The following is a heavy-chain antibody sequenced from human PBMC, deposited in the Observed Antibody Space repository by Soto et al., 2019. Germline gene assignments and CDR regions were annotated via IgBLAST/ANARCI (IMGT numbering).Heavy chain of an antibody. CDR1: GYSISSSNW. J-gene: IGHJ4*02. CDR3: ATNRGMAAVAN. CDR2: IYYSGIT. V-gene: IGHV4-28*01. Sequence: PSETLSLTCAVSGYSISSSNWWCWIRRPPGKGLEWIGYIYYSGITYYNPSLKSRVSMSVDTSKNQFSLNLSSVTAVDTAIYYCATNRGMAAVANWGQGTMVTVSS. D-gene: IGHD6-13*01.